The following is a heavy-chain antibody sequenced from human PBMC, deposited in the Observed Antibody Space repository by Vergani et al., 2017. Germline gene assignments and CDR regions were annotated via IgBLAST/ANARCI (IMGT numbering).Heavy chain of an antibody. CDR3: ARAYYDFWGGYSTARLGFDY. CDR2: IIPIFGTA. J-gene: IGHJ4*02. CDR1: GGTFSSYA. V-gene: IGHV1-69*01. Sequence: QVQLVQSGAEVKKPGYSVKVSCKASGGTFSSYAISWVRQAPGQGLEWMGGIIPIFGTANYAQKFQGRVTITADESTSTAYMELRSLSSEDTAVYYCARAYYDFWGGYSTARLGFDYWGQGTLVTVSS. D-gene: IGHD3-3*01.